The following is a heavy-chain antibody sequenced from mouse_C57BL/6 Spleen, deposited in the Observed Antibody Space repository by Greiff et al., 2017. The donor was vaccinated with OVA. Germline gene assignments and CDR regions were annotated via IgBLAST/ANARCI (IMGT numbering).Heavy chain of an antibody. CDR3: AREGGYDYDDGLYFDY. Sequence: EVQLQQSGPELVKPGASVKIPCKASGYTFTDYNMDWVKQSHGKSLEWIGDINPNNGGTIYNQKFKGKATLTVDKSSSTAYMELRSLTSEDTAVYYCAREGGYDYDDGLYFDYCGQGTTLTVSS. CDR2: INPNNGGT. J-gene: IGHJ2*01. V-gene: IGHV1-18*01. CDR1: GYTFTDYN. D-gene: IGHD2-4*01.